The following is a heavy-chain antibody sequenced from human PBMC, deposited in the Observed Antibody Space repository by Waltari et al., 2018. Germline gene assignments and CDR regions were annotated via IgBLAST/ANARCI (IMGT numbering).Heavy chain of an antibody. CDR3: ARESRDGYSPFDY. CDR2: IYYSGST. V-gene: IGHV4-59*01. J-gene: IGHJ4*02. D-gene: IGHD5-18*01. Sequence: QVQLQESGPGLGKPSETLSLTCTVSGGSISGYDWSWSRQPPGKGLEWIVYIYYSGSTNYNPSLKSRVTISVDTSKNQFSLKLSSVTAADTAVYYCARESRDGYSPFDYWGQGTLVTVSS. CDR1: GGSISGYD.